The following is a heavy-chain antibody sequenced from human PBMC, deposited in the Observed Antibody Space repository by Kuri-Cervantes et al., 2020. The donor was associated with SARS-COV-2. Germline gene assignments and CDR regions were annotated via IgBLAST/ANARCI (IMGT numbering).Heavy chain of an antibody. D-gene: IGHD3-3*01. CDR3: ARGWEWLLPQPDNYYYYYGMDV. CDR2: ISAYNGNT. Sequence: ASVKVSCKASGYTFTSYGISWVRQAPGQGLEWMGWISAYNGNTNYAQKLQGRVTMTTDTSTSTAYMELRSLRSDDTAVYYCARGWEWLLPQPDNYYYYYGMDVWGQGTTVTASS. V-gene: IGHV1-18*04. CDR1: GYTFTSYG. J-gene: IGHJ6*02.